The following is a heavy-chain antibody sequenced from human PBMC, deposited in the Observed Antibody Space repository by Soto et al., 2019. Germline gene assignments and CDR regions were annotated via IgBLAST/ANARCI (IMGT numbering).Heavy chain of an antibody. V-gene: IGHV3-33*01. J-gene: IGHJ6*02. CDR2: IWYDGSKK. D-gene: IGHD3-3*01. CDR3: ARDASYYSLWSGYYPSRNGMDV. CDR1: GYTFSSFG. Sequence: QVQVVESGGGVVQPGRSLRLSRAAYGYTFSSFGMHWVRQAPGKGLEWVSLIWYDGSKKSYGDSVKGRFTISRDNSRNTVYLQMNSLRADDTAVYYCARDASYYSLWSGYYPSRNGMDVWGQGTTVTVSS.